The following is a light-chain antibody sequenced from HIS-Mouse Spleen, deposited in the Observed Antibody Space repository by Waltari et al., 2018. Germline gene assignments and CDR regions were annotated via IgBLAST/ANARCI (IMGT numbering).Light chain of an antibody. CDR2: AAS. CDR1: QGISSY. CDR3: QQLNSYPPT. Sequence: DIQLTQSPSFLSASVGDRVTITCRASQGISSYLAWYQQKPGKAPKLLIYAASTLQSGGPSRFSGSGSWSECTLTISSLQPEDFATYYCQQLNSYPPTFGQGTKVEIK. V-gene: IGKV1-9*01. J-gene: IGKJ1*01.